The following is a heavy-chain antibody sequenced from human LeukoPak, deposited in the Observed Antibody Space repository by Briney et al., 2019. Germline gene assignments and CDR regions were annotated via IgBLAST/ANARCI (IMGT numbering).Heavy chain of an antibody. Sequence: SETLSLTCTVSGGSISKSDSYWGWIRQPPGKGLEWIGSMYHSGSTHYNPSLTSRVTISVDTSKNQFSLILSSVTAADTAVYYCARHNFGRTYYYDRSGFPLGFDPWGQGTLVTVSS. CDR1: GGSISKSDSY. J-gene: IGHJ5*02. V-gene: IGHV4-39*01. CDR2: MYHSGST. D-gene: IGHD3-22*01. CDR3: ARHNFGRTYYYDRSGFPLGFDP.